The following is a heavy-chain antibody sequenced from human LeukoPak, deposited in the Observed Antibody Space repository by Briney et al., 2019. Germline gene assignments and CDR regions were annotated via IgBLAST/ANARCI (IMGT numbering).Heavy chain of an antibody. J-gene: IGHJ4*02. V-gene: IGHV4-4*02. CDR2: VYHSGST. CDR1: GGSISSSKW. Sequence: SETLSLTCAVSGGSISSSKWWSWVRQPPGKGLKWIGEVYHSGSTNYNPSLKSRVTISVDKSKNQFSLKMSSVTAADTAIYYCASRDYSSGWYAYWGQGTLVTVSS. D-gene: IGHD6-19*01. CDR3: ASRDYSSGWYAY.